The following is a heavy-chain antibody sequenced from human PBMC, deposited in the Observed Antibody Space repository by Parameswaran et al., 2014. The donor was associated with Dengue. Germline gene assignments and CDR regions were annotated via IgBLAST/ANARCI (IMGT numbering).Heavy chain of an antibody. J-gene: IGHJ4*02. D-gene: IGHD5-18*01. CDR3: ASGGYSYPFDY. Sequence: WIRQPREGLEWVSSISSSSSYIYYADSVKGRFTISRDNAKNSLYLQMNSLRAEDTAVYYCASGGYSYPFDYWGQGTLVTVSS. V-gene: IGHV3-21*01. CDR2: ISSSSSYI.